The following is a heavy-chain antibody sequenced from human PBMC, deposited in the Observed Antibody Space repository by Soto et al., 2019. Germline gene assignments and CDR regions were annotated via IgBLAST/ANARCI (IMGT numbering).Heavy chain of an antibody. D-gene: IGHD2-15*01. Sequence: QVQLQESGPGLVKPSETLSLSCSVSGGSVSSGSHYWSWIRQPPGKGLEWIWFIYDSGSTHYNPSLRSRVTISLNTSKSQFSLKLSSVTAADTAVYYCAGRSGEGWFDPWGQGTLVTVSS. CDR3: AGRSGEGWFDP. CDR1: GGSVSSGSHY. CDR2: IYDSGST. J-gene: IGHJ5*02. V-gene: IGHV4-61*01.